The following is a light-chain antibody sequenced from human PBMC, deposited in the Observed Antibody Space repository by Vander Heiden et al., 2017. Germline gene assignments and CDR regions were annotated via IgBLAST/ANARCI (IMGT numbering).Light chain of an antibody. Sequence: DIQLTQSPSSLSASVGDSITIPSRPSQNIGEYLNWYQQKPGRAPTLLISTAYNLQSGVPSRFSGTGSGTDFTLTISNLQPEDSATYFCQQSYSPLVTFGGGAKVEI. J-gene: IGKJ4*01. V-gene: IGKV1-39*01. CDR3: QQSYSPLVT. CDR2: TAY. CDR1: QNIGEY.